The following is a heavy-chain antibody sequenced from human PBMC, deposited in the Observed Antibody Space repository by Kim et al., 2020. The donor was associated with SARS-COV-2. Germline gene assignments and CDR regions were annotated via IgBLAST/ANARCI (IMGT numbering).Heavy chain of an antibody. CDR2: IYYSGST. D-gene: IGHD3-10*01. CDR3: AITWGYYGSGSKVFNDY. Sequence: SETLSLTCTVSGGSISSSSYYWGWIRQPPGKGLEWIGSIYYSGSTYYNPSLKSRVTISVDTSKNQFSLKLSSVTAADTAVYYCAITWGYYGSGSKVFNDYWGQGTLVTVSS. CDR1: GGSISSSSYY. J-gene: IGHJ4*02. V-gene: IGHV4-39*01.